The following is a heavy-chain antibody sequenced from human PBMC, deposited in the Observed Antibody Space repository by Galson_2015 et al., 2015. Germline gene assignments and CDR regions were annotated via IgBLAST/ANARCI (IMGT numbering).Heavy chain of an antibody. V-gene: IGHV3-53*01. Sequence: SLRLSCAASGFTVRSNYMSWVRQAPGRGLEWVSVIYSGGSTYYADSVKGRFTISRDNSKNTLYLQMNSLRAEDTAVYYCARGHSGWYFDYWGQGTLVTVSS. J-gene: IGHJ4*02. D-gene: IGHD6-19*01. CDR3: ARGHSGWYFDY. CDR1: GFTVRSNY. CDR2: IYSGGST.